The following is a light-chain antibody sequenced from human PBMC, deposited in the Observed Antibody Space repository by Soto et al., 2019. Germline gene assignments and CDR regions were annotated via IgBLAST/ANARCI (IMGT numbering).Light chain of an antibody. CDR1: QGISNY. CDR3: QYYNSAPPWT. J-gene: IGKJ1*01. CDR2: AAS. V-gene: IGKV1-27*01. Sequence: DIQMTQSPSSLSASVGDRVTITCRASQGISNYLAWYQQKPGKVPKLLIYAASTLQSGVPSRFRGSGSGTDFTLPISSLQPEDVATYYCQYYNSAPPWTFGQGTKVEIK.